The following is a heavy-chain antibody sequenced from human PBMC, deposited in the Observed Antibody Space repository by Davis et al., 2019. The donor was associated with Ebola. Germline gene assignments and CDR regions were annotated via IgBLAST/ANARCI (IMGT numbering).Heavy chain of an antibody. D-gene: IGHD3-3*01. CDR1: GYTLTELS. CDR3: ARWEGYYDFWSGHQIGYFDY. Sequence: ASVKVSCKVSGYTLTELSMHWVRQAPGKGLEWMGGFDPEDGETIYAQKLQGRVTMTTDTSTSTAYMELRSLRSDDTAVYYCARWEGYYDFWSGHQIGYFDYWGQGTLVTVSS. V-gene: IGHV1-24*01. J-gene: IGHJ4*02. CDR2: FDPEDGET.